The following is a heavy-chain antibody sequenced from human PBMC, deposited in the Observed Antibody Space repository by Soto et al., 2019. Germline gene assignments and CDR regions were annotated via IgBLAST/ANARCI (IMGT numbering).Heavy chain of an antibody. CDR2: IYPKAGTF. D-gene: IGHD5-12*01. CDR3: ARDIGFDIDY. Sequence: QVQLVQSGAEVQKPGASVKVSCKTSGYTFNDFGITWVRQAPGLGLEWLGWIYPKAGTFNFAPKFQGRVIMTTDTSTSTAYMELTSLTFDDSAVYFCARDIGFDIDYGGQGTLVTVS. J-gene: IGHJ4*02. V-gene: IGHV1-18*01. CDR1: GYTFNDFG.